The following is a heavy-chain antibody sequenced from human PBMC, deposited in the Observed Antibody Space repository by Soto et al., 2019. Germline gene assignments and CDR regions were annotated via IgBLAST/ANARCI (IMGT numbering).Heavy chain of an antibody. CDR3: AGDRGSSSWYVPPPGGFDP. CDR1: GGTFSSYT. Sequence: QVQLVQSGAEVKKPGSSVKVSCKASGGTFSSYTISWVRQAPGQGLEWMGRIIPILGIANYAQKFQGRVTITADKSTSTAYMALSSLRSEDTAVYYCAGDRGSSSWYVPPPGGFDPWGQGTLVTVSS. D-gene: IGHD6-13*01. V-gene: IGHV1-69*08. CDR2: IIPILGIA. J-gene: IGHJ5*02.